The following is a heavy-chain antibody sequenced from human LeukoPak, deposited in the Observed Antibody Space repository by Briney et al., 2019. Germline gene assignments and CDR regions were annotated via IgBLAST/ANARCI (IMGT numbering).Heavy chain of an antibody. V-gene: IGHV5-51*01. CDR1: GHSFTSYW. J-gene: IGHJ4*02. CDR2: IYPGDSDT. CDR3: ARRSPTYYFDY. Sequence: GESLKIPCKGSGHSFTSYWIGWVRQMPGKGLEWMGIIYPGDSDTRYSPSFQGQVTISADKSISTAYLQWSSLKASDTAMYYCARRSPTYYFDYWGQGTLVTVSS. D-gene: IGHD3-16*01.